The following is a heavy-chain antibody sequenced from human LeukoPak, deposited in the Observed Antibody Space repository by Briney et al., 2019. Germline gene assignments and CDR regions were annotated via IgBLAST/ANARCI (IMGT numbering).Heavy chain of an antibody. D-gene: IGHD6-13*01. CDR3: ARVWGARIAAAGTGFDY. Sequence: SETLSLTCTVSGYSISSGYYWGWIRQPPGKGLEWIGSIYYSGSTYYNPSLKSRVTISVDTSKNQFSLKLSSVTAADTAVYYCARVWGARIAAAGTGFDYWGQGTLVTVSS. J-gene: IGHJ4*02. CDR1: GYSISSGYY. V-gene: IGHV4-38-2*02. CDR2: IYYSGST.